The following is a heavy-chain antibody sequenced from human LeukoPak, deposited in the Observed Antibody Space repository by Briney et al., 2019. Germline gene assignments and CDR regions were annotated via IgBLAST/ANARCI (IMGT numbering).Heavy chain of an antibody. J-gene: IGHJ5*02. CDR3: ARGKGSIGRNSRTNKNWFDP. CDR2: MNPNSGNT. D-gene: IGHD2/OR15-2a*01. V-gene: IGHV1-8*01. CDR1: GYTFTGYD. Sequence: ASVKVSCKASGYTFTGYDINWVRQATGQGLEWMGWMNPNSGNTGYAQKFQGRVTMTRNTSISTAYMELSSLRSEDTAVYYCARGKGSIGRNSRTNKNWFDPWGQGTLVTVSS.